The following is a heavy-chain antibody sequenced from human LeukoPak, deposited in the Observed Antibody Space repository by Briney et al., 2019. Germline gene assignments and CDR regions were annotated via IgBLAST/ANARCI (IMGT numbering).Heavy chain of an antibody. CDR3: ARDGYKTYGMDV. J-gene: IGHJ6*02. Sequence: GGSLRLSCAASGFTFSSYSMNWVRQAPGKGLEWVSYISSNSNLIYYAGSVKGRFTISRDNAKNSLYLQMNSLRDEDTAVYYCARDGYKTYGMDVWGQGTTVTVSS. CDR2: ISSNSNLI. V-gene: IGHV3-48*02. CDR1: GFTFSSYS. D-gene: IGHD5-24*01.